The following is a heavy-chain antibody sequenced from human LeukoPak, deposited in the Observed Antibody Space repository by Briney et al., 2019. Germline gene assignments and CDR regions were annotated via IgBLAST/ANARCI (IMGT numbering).Heavy chain of an antibody. D-gene: IGHD2/OR15-2a*01. Sequence: GGSLRLSCAASGVTVSRNYMSWVRQAPGEGLEWVSVLYRGGSTYYADSVKGRFIISRDHAKNTLYLQMNSLRADDTAVYYCARGAEDSTFNYYYGMDVWGQGTTVTVSS. CDR3: ARGAEDSTFNYYYGMDV. J-gene: IGHJ6*02. V-gene: IGHV3-66*01. CDR1: GVTVSRNY. CDR2: LYRGGST.